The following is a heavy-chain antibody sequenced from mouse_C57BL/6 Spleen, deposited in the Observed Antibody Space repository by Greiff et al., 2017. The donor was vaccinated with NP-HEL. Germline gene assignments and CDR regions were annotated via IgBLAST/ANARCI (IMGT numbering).Heavy chain of an antibody. CDR1: GFTFSSYG. D-gene: IGHD4-1*01. CDR3: ARPLTGTDAMDY. V-gene: IGHV5-6*02. Sequence: EVMLVESGGDLVKPGGSLKLSCAASGFTFSSYGMSWVRQTPDKRLEWVATISSGGSYTYYPDSVKGRFTISRDNAKNTLYLQMSSLKSEDTAMYYCARPLTGTDAMDYWGQGTSVTVSS. CDR2: ISSGGSYT. J-gene: IGHJ4*01.